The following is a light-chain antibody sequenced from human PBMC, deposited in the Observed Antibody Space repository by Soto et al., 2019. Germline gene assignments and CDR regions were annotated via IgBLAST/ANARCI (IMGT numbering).Light chain of an antibody. V-gene: IGKV1-5*01. Sequence: IQMTESPSTLSASVRDRVTITCRASQSISSWLAWYQQKPGKAPKLLIYDASSLESGVPSRFSGSGSGTEFTLTISSLQPDDFATYYCQQYNSYSRTFGGGTKVDIK. CDR2: DAS. J-gene: IGKJ4*01. CDR1: QSISSW. CDR3: QQYNSYSRT.